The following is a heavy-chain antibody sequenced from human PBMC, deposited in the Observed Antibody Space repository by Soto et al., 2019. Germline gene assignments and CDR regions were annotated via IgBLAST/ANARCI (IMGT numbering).Heavy chain of an antibody. Sequence: PSETLSLTCAVYGGSFSGYYWSWIRQPPGKGLEWIGEINHSGSTNYNPSLKSRVTISVDTSKNQFSLKLSSVTAADTAVYYCARGHIVYSSSSSPFDYWGQGTLVTDSS. D-gene: IGHD6-6*01. CDR2: INHSGST. CDR3: ARGHIVYSSSSSPFDY. CDR1: GGSFSGYY. J-gene: IGHJ4*02. V-gene: IGHV4-34*01.